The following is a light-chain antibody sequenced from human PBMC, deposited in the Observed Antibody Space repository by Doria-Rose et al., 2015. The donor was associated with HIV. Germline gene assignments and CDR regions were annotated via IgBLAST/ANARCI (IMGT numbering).Light chain of an antibody. J-gene: IGKJ5*01. CDR3: QQYGTSRGT. Sequence: TQSPGTLSLSPGERATLSCRASQRVKSSYLAWYQQKPGQAPSLLIYDASTSATGIPDRFSGSGSETDFTLTISRLEPEDVAVYYCQQYGTSRGTFGQGTRLEIK. V-gene: IGKV3-20*01. CDR1: QRVKSSY. CDR2: DAS.